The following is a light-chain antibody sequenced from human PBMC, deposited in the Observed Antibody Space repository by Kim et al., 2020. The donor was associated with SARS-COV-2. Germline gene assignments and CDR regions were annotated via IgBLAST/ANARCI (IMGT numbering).Light chain of an antibody. CDR3: QSSDSSDTFWV. CDR2: EDT. V-gene: IGLV3-25*03. CDR1: ALPNQY. Sequence: PGQTARITGSGDALPNQYAYWFKQKPGQAPVLVIYEDTERPSGIPERFSGSTSGTTVTLTISGVQAEDEADYYCQSSDSSDTFWVFGGGTQLTVL. J-gene: IGLJ3*02.